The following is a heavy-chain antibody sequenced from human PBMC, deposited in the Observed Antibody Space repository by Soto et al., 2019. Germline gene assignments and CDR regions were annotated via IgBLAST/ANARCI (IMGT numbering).Heavy chain of an antibody. V-gene: IGHV2-5*02. J-gene: IGHJ5*02. CDR2: IYWDDDT. D-gene: IGHD4-17*01. CDR3: AHRTTTVTWWFDP. Sequence: QITLKESGPTLVKPTQTLTLTCTFSGFSLTTSGVGVRWIRQPPGKALEWLVLIYWDDDTRYSPSLKSRLTITKDTSKNQLVLTITNMDTPDTATYFCAHRTTTVTWWFDPWGQGTLVTVSS. CDR1: GFSLTTSGVG.